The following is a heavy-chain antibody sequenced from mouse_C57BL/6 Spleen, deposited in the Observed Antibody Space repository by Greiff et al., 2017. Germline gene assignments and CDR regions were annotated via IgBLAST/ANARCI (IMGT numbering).Heavy chain of an antibody. Sequence: QVQLQQPGAELVKPGASVKMSCKASGYTFTSYRITWVKQRPGQGLEWIGDFYPCSGSTNYNEKFKSKATLTVDTSSSTAYMQLSRLTSEDSAVYYCVEGRRDYAMDYWSQGTSGTVTA. CDR1: GYTFTSYR. CDR3: VEGRRDYAMDY. V-gene: IGHV1-55*01. J-gene: IGHJ4*01. CDR2: FYPCSGST.